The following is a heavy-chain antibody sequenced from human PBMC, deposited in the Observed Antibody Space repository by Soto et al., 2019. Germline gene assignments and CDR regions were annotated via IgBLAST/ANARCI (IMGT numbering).Heavy chain of an antibody. CDR1: GGSFSGYY. Sequence: PSETLSLTCAVYGGSFSGYYWSWIRQPPGKGLEWIGEINHSGSTNYNPSLKSRVTISVDTSKNQFSLKLSSVTAADTAVYYCARVRKWFHYFDYWGQGTLVTASS. CDR3: ARVRKWFHYFDY. J-gene: IGHJ4*02. CDR2: INHSGST. D-gene: IGHD3-22*01. V-gene: IGHV4-34*01.